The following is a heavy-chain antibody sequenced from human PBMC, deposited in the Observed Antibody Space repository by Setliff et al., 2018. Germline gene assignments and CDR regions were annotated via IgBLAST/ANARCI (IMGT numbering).Heavy chain of an antibody. CDR1: GFTFTDYW. CDR3: ARDAPGEYDFWSGYSRRPWFDP. CDR2: IKQDGSEK. D-gene: IGHD3-3*01. J-gene: IGHJ5*02. V-gene: IGHV3-7*01. Sequence: GGSLRLSCAASGFTFTDYWMTWVRQAPGKGLEWVANIKQDGSEKSYVDSVKGRFTISRDNAKNSVYLQMNSLRAEDTAVYYCARDAPGEYDFWSGYSRRPWFDPWGQGTLVTVSS.